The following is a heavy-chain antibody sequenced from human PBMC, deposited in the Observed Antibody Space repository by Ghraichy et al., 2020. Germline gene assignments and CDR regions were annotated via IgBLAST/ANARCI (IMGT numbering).Heavy chain of an antibody. J-gene: IGHJ3*01. Sequence: SETLSLTCTVSGGSISSGGYYWSWIRQHPGKGLEWIGYIYYSGSTYYNPSLKSRVTISVDTSKNQFSLKLSSVTAADTAVYYCASLGYYYDSSATLSWGQGTMVTVSS. V-gene: IGHV4-31*03. CDR3: ASLGYYYDSSATLS. CDR1: GGSISSGGYY. CDR2: IYYSGST. D-gene: IGHD3-22*01.